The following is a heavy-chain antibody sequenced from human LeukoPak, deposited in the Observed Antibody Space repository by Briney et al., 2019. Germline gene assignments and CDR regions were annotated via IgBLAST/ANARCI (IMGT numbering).Heavy chain of an antibody. CDR3: ASERPSSSWYDF. J-gene: IGHJ5*01. CDR1: GFTFSSYW. V-gene: IGHV3-7*01. D-gene: IGHD6-13*01. Sequence: GGSLRLSCAASGFTFSSYWMFWVRQAPGKGLEWVATIKGDGSDKYYVDSVKGRFTISRDNAKDSLYLQMDSLRAEDTALYYCASERPSSSWYDFWGQGTLVTVSS. CDR2: IKGDGSDK.